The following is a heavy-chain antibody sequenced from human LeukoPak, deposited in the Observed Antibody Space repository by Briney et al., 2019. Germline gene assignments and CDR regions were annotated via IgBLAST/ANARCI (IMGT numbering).Heavy chain of an antibody. CDR1: GGTFSSYS. V-gene: IGHV1-69*13. CDR2: IIPFFGSP. J-gene: IGHJ6*02. Sequence: SVKVSCKASGGTFSSYSISWVRQAPGQGLEWMGGIIPFFGSPNHAQKFQGRVTIIADESTSTAYMELSSLRSEDTAVYYCARERWESPYYYYGLDVWGQGTTVTVSS. CDR3: ARERWESPYYYYGLDV. D-gene: IGHD1-26*01.